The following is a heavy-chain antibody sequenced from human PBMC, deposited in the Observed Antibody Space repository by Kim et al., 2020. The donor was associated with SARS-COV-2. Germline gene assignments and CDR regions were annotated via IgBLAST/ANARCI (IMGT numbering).Heavy chain of an antibody. D-gene: IGHD6-13*01. V-gene: IGHV4-59*08. Sequence: SETLSLTCTVSGGSISSHYWSWLRQPPGKGLEWIGYIYYSGSTNYNPSLKSRVTISVDTSRTQFSLKLNSVTAADTAVYYCASSGSWNYFDYWGQGSLVT. J-gene: IGHJ4*02. CDR1: GGSISSHY. CDR2: IYYSGST. CDR3: ASSGSWNYFDY.